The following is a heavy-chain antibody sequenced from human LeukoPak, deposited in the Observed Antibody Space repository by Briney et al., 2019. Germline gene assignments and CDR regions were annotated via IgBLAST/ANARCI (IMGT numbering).Heavy chain of an antibody. CDR1: GYTFTSFG. CDR2: ISAYNGNT. J-gene: IGHJ5*02. CDR3: ARDLVSGSNWFDP. D-gene: IGHD5-12*01. V-gene: IGHV1-18*01. Sequence: ASVKVSCEASGYTFTSFGISGVRQAPGQGLDWMGWISAYNGNTHYAHKLQGRVTMTTDPSTSTAYMELRSLRSDDTAVYYCARDLVSGSNWFDPWGQGTLVTVSS.